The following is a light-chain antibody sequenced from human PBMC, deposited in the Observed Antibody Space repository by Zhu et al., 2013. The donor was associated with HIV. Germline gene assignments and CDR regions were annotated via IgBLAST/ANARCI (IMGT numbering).Light chain of an antibody. CDR3: CSYTCSATLV. CDR2: DVS. Sequence: QSALTQPASVSGSPGQSITIFCIGTSTDVGVYNYVSWYQHHPGKAPKLLIYDVSIRPSGVSNRFSGSKSGNTASLTISGLQAEDEADFYCCSYTCSATLVFGSGTKVTVL. CDR1: STDVGVYNY. J-gene: IGLJ1*01. V-gene: IGLV2-14*01.